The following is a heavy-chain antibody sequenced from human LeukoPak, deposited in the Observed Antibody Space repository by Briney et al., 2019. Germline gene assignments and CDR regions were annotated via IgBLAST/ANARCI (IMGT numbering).Heavy chain of an antibody. Sequence: RSLRLSCAASGFTVSSHYMNWVRQAPGKGLEWVSIIYSGGNTYYADSVKGRFTISRDNSKNTLYLQMNSLRAEDTAVYYCARGGENSGYDYGFGFDYWGQGTLVTVSS. V-gene: IGHV3-66*01. D-gene: IGHD3-22*01. CDR3: ARGGENSGYDYGFGFDY. CDR2: IYSGGNT. J-gene: IGHJ4*02. CDR1: GFTVSSHY.